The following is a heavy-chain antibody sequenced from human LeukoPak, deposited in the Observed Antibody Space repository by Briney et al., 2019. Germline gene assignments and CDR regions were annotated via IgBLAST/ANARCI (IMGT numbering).Heavy chain of an antibody. CDR1: GGTFSSYA. V-gene: IGHV1-69*01. D-gene: IGHD4-17*01. CDR3: AREAVGDDYGDPYYFDY. J-gene: IGHJ4*02. CDR2: IIPIFGTA. Sequence: GSSVKVSCKASGGTFSSYAISWVRQAPGQGLEWMGGIIPIFGTANYAQKFQGRVTITADESTSTAYMELSSLRSEDTAVYYCAREAVGDDYGDPYYFDYWGQGTLVTVSS.